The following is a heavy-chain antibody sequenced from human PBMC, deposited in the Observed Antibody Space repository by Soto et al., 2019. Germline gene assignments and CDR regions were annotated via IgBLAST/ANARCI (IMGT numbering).Heavy chain of an antibody. Sequence: GGSLRLSCAASGFTFCSYAMSWVRQAPGKGLEWVSAISGSGGSTYYADSVKGRFTITRDNSKNTLYLQMNSLRAEDTAVYYCARSVAGSYNWFDPWGQGTLVTVSS. CDR2: ISGSGGST. D-gene: IGHD6-19*01. CDR1: GFTFCSYA. J-gene: IGHJ5*02. CDR3: ARSVAGSYNWFDP. V-gene: IGHV3-23*01.